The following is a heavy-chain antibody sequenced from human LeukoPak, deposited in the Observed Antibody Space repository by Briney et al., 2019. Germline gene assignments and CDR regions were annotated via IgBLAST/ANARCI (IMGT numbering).Heavy chain of an antibody. V-gene: IGHV3-23*01. CDR2: VSTSGVGT. J-gene: IGHJ4*02. Sequence: ETLSLTCTVSGGSISSYYWSWIRQAPGKGLEWVSSVSTSGVGTYYADSVRGRFTISRDNSKNTVFLQMNSLRAEDSAVYYCAKDYAVGSIDYWGQGTLVTVSS. CDR3: AKDYAVGSIDY. CDR1: GGSISSYY. D-gene: IGHD3-16*01.